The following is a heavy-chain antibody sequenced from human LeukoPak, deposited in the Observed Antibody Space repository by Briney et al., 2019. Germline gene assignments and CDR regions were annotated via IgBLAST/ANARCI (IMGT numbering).Heavy chain of an antibody. CDR2: ISAYNGNT. J-gene: IGHJ4*02. CDR3: ARVRKYYGSGSYFSPIDY. V-gene: IGHV1-18*01. Sequence: ASVKVSCKASGYTFTSYGISWVRQAPGQGLEWMGWISAYNGNTDYAQKLQGRVTMTTDTSTSTAYMELRSLRSDDTAVYYCARVRKYYGSGSYFSPIDYWGEGTLVTVSS. D-gene: IGHD3-10*01. CDR1: GYTFTSYG.